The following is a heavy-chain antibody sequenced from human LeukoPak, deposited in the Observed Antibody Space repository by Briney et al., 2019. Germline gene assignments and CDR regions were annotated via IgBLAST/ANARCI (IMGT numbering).Heavy chain of an antibody. J-gene: IGHJ4*02. D-gene: IGHD5-18*01. CDR1: GLTFSSSW. CDR3: ARDLAYSRLDY. Sequence: GGSLRLSCAVSGLTFSSSWMDWVRQAPGKGLEWVASITPDGNKKYSADSVKGRFTISRDNAENSLYLQMNSLRVEDTAFYYCARDLAYSRLDYWGQGMLVTVSS. CDR2: ITPDGNKK. V-gene: IGHV3-7*01.